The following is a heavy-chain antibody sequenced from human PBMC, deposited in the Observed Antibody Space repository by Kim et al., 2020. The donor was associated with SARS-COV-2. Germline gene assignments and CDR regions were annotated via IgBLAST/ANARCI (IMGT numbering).Heavy chain of an antibody. CDR3: ARDSRAESSSGYSYYYYYGMDV. D-gene: IGHD3-22*01. CDR1: GYTFTSYG. J-gene: IGHJ6*02. Sequence: ASVKVSCKASGYTFTSYGISWVRQAPGQGLEWMGWISAYIGNTNYAQKLQGRVTMTTDTSTSTAYMELRSLRSDDTAVYYCARDSRAESSSGYSYYYYYGMDVWGQGTTVTVSS. V-gene: IGHV1-18*01. CDR2: ISAYIGNT.